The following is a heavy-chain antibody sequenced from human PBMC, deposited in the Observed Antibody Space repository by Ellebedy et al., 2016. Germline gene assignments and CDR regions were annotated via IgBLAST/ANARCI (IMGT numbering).Heavy chain of an antibody. CDR1: GGSFSGYY. CDR3: ARREDGGTFDY. D-gene: IGHD4-23*01. V-gene: IGHV4-34*01. J-gene: IGHJ4*02. CDR2: INHSGST. Sequence: SETLSLTCAVYGGSFSGYYWSRIRQPPGKGLEWIGEINHSGSTNYNPSLKSRVTISVDTSKNQFSLKLSSVTAADTAVYYCARREDGGTFDYWGQGTLVTVSS.